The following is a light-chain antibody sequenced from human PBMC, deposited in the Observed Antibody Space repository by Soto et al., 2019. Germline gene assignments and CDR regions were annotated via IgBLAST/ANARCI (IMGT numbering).Light chain of an antibody. CDR2: DAS. CDR3: RQYNTYPLT. J-gene: IGKJ4*01. V-gene: IGKV1-5*01. CDR1: QSISSW. Sequence: DIQMTQSPSTLSASVGDRVTITCRASQSISSWLAWYQQKPGKAPNLLIYDASNLESGVPSRFSGSGSGPEFTLTISSLQPDDFATYYCRQYNTYPLTFGGGTKVDIK.